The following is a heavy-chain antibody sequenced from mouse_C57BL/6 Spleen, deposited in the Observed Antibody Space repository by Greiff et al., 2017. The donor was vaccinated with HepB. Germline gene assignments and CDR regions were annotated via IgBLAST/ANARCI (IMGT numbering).Heavy chain of an antibody. D-gene: IGHD1-1*01. V-gene: IGHV2-9-1*01. CDR2: IWTGGGT. J-gene: IGHJ1*03. CDR3: ARKRGDYGSSTYWYFDV. CDR1: GFSLTSYA. Sequence: VMLVESGPGLVAPSQSLSITCTVSGFSLTSYAIRWVRQPPGKGLEWLGVIWTGGGTNYNSALKSRLSLSKDNSKSQVFLKMNSLQTDDTDRYYCARKRGDYGSSTYWYFDVWGTGTTVTVSS.